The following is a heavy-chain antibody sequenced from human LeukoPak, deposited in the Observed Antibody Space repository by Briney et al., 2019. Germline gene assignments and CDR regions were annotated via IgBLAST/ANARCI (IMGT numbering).Heavy chain of an antibody. CDR1: GFTFDDYA. CDR2: ISWDGGST. D-gene: IGHD3-22*01. J-gene: IGHJ3*02. V-gene: IGHV3-43D*03. CDR3: AKDNAYDTMGVAFDI. Sequence: QTGGSLRLSCAASGFTFDDYAMHWVRQAPGKGLEWVSLISWDGGSTYYADSVKGRFTISRDNSKNTLYLQMNSLRAEDTAVYYCAKDNAYDTMGVAFDIWGQGTMVTVSS.